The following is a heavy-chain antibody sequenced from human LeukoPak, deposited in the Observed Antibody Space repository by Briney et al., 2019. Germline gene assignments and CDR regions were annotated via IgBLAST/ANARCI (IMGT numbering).Heavy chain of an antibody. CDR3: TTGTWIQLWLADY. CDR2: IKSQTDGGTT. J-gene: IGHJ4*02. CDR1: GFTFTNAC. D-gene: IGHD5-18*01. Sequence: GGSLRLSCKGSGFTFTNACMSWVRLAPGKGREWVGHIKSQTDGGTTDYAAPVKGRFTISRDDSKNTLYPQLNSLKTEYTAVYYCTTGTWIQLWLADYWGQGTLVTVSS. V-gene: IGHV3-15*01.